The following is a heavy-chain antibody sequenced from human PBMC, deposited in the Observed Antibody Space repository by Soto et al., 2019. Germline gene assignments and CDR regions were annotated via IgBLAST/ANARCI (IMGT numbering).Heavy chain of an antibody. D-gene: IGHD6-6*01. J-gene: IGHJ6*02. CDR1: GFTFRSYS. CDR3: ARNESSNIYGMDA. CDR2: ISSSSFSI. Sequence: VALRLSCAASGFTFRSYSMNWVRQAPGKGLEWVSSISSSSFSINYADSVKGRFSISRDNAQNSLHLQMNNLRAEDTAVYYCARNESSNIYGMDAWGQGTTVTVSS. V-gene: IGHV3-21*01.